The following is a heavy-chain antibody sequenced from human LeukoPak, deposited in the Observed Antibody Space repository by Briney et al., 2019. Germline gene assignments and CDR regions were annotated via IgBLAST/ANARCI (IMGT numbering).Heavy chain of an antibody. CDR2: INSDGSRT. CDR3: AKDGGLWVSAHWGDS. J-gene: IGHJ4*02. Sequence: PGGSLRLSCAASGFTFSSYWLHWVRQTPGKGLAWVSRINSDGSRTNYADSVKGRFTSSRDNAKNTLFLQMNSLRAEDTAVYYCAKDGGLWVSAHWGDSWGRGTLVTVSS. D-gene: IGHD7-27*01. V-gene: IGHV3-74*01. CDR1: GFTFSSYW.